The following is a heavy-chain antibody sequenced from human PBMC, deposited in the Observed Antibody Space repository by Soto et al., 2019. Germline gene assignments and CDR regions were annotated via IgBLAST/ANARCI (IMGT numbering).Heavy chain of an antibody. CDR2: IYHSGSI. J-gene: IGHJ4*02. CDR1: GYSISSGYY. V-gene: IGHV4-38-2*01. D-gene: IGHD6-19*01. Sequence: PSETLSLTCAVSGYSISSGYYWGWIRQPPGKGLEWIGSIYHSGSIYYNPSLKSRVTMSVETSKKQFSLKLSSVSAADTAVYYCARAPASSYWGYFDYWGLGTLVTVSS. CDR3: ARAPASSYWGYFDY.